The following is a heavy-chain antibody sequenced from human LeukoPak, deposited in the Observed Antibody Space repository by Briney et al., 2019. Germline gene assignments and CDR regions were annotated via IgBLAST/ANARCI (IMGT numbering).Heavy chain of an antibody. J-gene: IGHJ1*01. CDR2: INWNGGST. CDR3: SRQAEPWLDSFH. CDR1: GFSFGGYY. D-gene: IGHD6-19*01. Sequence: AGGTLRLSCAASGFSFGGYYNCCWRRAPPERGVWGSGINWNGGSTGYEQSVKSRFTISRDNAKNYLYLQMNCLTAADTALYYCSRQAEPWLDSFHWG. V-gene: IGHV3-20*04.